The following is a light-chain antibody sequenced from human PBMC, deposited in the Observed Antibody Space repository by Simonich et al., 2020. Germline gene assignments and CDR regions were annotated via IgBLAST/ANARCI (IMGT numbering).Light chain of an antibody. CDR3: QQYYSTPYT. V-gene: IGKV4-1*01. CDR1: QSVLYSSNNKNY. J-gene: IGKJ2*01. Sequence: DIVMTQSPDSLAVSLGERATINSNSSQSVLYSSNNKNYLAWYQQKPGQPPKLLIYWASTRGSGVPDRFSGSGSGTDFTLTISSLQAEDVAVYYCQQYYSTPYTFGQGTKLEIK. CDR2: WAS.